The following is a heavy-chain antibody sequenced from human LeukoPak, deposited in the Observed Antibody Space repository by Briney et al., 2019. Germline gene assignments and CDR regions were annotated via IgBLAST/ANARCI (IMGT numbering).Heavy chain of an antibody. Sequence: PGGSLRLSCAASGFSFSNSWMHWVRQAPGKGLVWVSRIISNENSATYADSVKGRFTISRDNAKNTLYLQMNSLRAEDTAVYYCAKAPLAVADYYFDYWGQGTLVTVSS. CDR2: IISNENSA. CDR1: GFSFSNSW. J-gene: IGHJ4*02. D-gene: IGHD6-19*01. CDR3: AKAPLAVADYYFDY. V-gene: IGHV3-74*01.